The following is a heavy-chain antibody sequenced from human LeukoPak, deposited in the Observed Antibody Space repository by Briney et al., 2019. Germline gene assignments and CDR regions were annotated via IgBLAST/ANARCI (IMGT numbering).Heavy chain of an antibody. CDR1: GGSISSGDYY. CDR2: IYYSGST. CDR3: ARAYLLDYYYYYGMDV. V-gene: IGHV4-30-4*01. J-gene: IGHJ6*04. Sequence: SQTLSLTCTVSGGSISSGDYYWSWIRQPPGKGLEWIGYIYYSGSTYYNPSLKSRVTISVDTSKSQFSLKLSSVTAADTAVYYCARAYLLDYYYYYGMDVWGKGTTVTVSS.